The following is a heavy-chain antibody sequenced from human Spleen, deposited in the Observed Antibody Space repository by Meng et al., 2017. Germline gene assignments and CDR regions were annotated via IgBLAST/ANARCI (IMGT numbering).Heavy chain of an antibody. J-gene: IGHJ4*02. V-gene: IGHV3-7*01. Sequence: GSLKISCAASGFTFSSYWMSWVRQAPGKGLEWVANIKQDGTEKFYVDSVKGRFTISRDNAKNSLYLQMNSLRAEDTAVYYCARGTYDILTGYYWFYFDYWGQGTLVTVSS. CDR1: GFTFSSYW. D-gene: IGHD3-9*01. CDR2: IKQDGTEK. CDR3: ARGTYDILTGYYWFYFDY.